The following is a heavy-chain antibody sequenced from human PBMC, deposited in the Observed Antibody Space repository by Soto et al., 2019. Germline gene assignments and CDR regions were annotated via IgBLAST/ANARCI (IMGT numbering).Heavy chain of an antibody. Sequence: PSETLSLTCTVSGDSISSYYWSWIRQPPGKGLEWIGYIYYTGSTKYNPSLKSRVTISVDTSKNQFSLKLNSVTAADTAVYYCASHSVSSGWYHFDSWGQGTLVTVSS. J-gene: IGHJ4*02. V-gene: IGHV4-59*08. D-gene: IGHD6-19*01. CDR1: GDSISSYY. CDR3: ASHSVSSGWYHFDS. CDR2: IYYTGST.